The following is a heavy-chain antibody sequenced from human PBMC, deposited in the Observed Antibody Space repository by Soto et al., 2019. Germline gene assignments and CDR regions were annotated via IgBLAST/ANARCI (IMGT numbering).Heavy chain of an antibody. CDR3: ARRIRGRILTKYYDGMDV. Sequence: QLQLQESGPGLVKPSETLSLTCTVSGGSISSSSYYWGWIRQPPGQGLEWIGSIYYSGSTYYNPSLKSRCTISVDTSKNQFSLKLSSVTAADTAVYYCARRIRGRILTKYYDGMDVWGQGTTVTVSS. V-gene: IGHV4-39*01. CDR2: IYYSGST. J-gene: IGHJ6*02. CDR1: GGSISSSSYY. D-gene: IGHD3-9*01.